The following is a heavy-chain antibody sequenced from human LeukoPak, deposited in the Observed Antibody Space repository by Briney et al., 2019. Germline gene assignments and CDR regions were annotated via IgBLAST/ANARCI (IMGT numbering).Heavy chain of an antibody. Sequence: GSLRLSCAASEFTFSSYNMNWIRQPPGKGLEWIGEINHSGSTNYNPSLKSRVTISVDTSKNQFSLKLSSVTAADTAVYYCASRRYLPKNTLDYWGQGTLVTVSS. CDR2: INHSGST. CDR1: EFTFSSYN. V-gene: IGHV4-34*01. CDR3: ASRRYLPKNTLDY. J-gene: IGHJ4*02. D-gene: IGHD3-9*01.